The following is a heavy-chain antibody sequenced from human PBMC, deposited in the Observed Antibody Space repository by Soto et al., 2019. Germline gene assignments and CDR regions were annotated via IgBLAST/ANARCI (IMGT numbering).Heavy chain of an antibody. V-gene: IGHV3-23*01. Sequence: EVQLLESGGGLVQPGGSLRLSCAASGFTFSNSDMNWVRQAPGKGLEWVSRLSGSGDSIYYADSVKGRFTISRDNSKNTLYLQMNSLRVEDTAVYYCAKHYYLDCWGQGTLVTVSS. J-gene: IGHJ4*02. CDR2: LSGSGDSI. CDR3: AKHYYLDC. D-gene: IGHD3-10*01. CDR1: GFTFSNSD.